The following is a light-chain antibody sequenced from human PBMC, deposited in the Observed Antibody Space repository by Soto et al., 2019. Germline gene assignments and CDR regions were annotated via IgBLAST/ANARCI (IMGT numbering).Light chain of an antibody. CDR3: QAYDNSLRAAV. CDR2: DVS. CDR1: SSDVGGYDY. Sequence: QSALTQPRSVSGSPGQSVTISCTGTSSDVGGYDYVSWYQQHPGKAPKLMIYDVSKRPSGVPDRFSGSRSGTSASLVITGLQAEDEADYYCQAYDNSLRAAVFGGGTQLTVL. V-gene: IGLV2-11*01. J-gene: IGLJ2*01.